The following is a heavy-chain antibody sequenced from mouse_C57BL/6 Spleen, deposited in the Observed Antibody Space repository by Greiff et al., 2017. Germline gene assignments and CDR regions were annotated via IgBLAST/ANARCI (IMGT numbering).Heavy chain of an antibody. Sequence: LQQSGASVKISCKASGYAFSSYWMNWVKQRPGKGLEWIGQIYPGDGDTNYNGKFKGKATLTADKSSSTASTQLRSLTAEDSAVYFCARQDLTGTRYFDVWGTGTTVTGSS. CDR2: IYPGDGDT. V-gene: IGHV1-80*01. J-gene: IGHJ1*03. CDR1: GYAFSSYW. D-gene: IGHD4-1*01. CDR3: ARQDLTGTRYFDV.